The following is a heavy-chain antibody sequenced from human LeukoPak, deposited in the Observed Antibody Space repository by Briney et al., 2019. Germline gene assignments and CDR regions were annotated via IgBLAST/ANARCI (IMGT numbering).Heavy chain of an antibody. Sequence: PSQTLSLTCTVSVDSIISGDYYWSWIRQPPGKGLEWIVYIFYRGNTYFNPSLKTRLTISVDTSKNQFSLNVSSVTAADTAFYYCARVSRFNYFDYWGQGTLVTVSS. CDR2: IFYRGNT. CDR3: ARVSRFNYFDY. V-gene: IGHV4-30-4*01. J-gene: IGHJ4*02. CDR1: VDSIISGDYY. D-gene: IGHD3-10*01.